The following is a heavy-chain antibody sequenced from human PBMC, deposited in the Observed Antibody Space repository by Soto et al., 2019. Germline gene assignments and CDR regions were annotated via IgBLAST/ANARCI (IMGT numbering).Heavy chain of an antibody. CDR3: AKGDSSGYYSPFDY. J-gene: IGHJ4*02. D-gene: IGHD3-22*01. Sequence: GGSLRLSCAASGFTFSSYAMSWVRQAPGKGLEWVSAISGSGGSTYYADSVKGRFTISRDNSKNTLYLQMNSLRAEDTAVYCCAKGDSSGYYSPFDYWGQGTLVTVSS. CDR1: GFTFSSYA. CDR2: ISGSGGST. V-gene: IGHV3-23*01.